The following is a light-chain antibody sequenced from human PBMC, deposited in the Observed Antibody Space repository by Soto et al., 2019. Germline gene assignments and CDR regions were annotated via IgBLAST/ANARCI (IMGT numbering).Light chain of an antibody. CDR2: GAS. V-gene: IGKV3-20*01. CDR1: ESLTRGS. CDR3: QQYARSPWT. Sequence: DIVLTQSPGTLSLSPGERATLSCRASESLTRGSLAWYQQKPGQTPRLLIHGASSRATDIPDRFSGSGSGTDFTLTISRLEPEDFAVYWCQQYARSPWTFGQGTKVDIK. J-gene: IGKJ1*01.